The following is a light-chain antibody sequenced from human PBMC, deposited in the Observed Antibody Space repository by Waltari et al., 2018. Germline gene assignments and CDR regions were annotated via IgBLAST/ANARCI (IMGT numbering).Light chain of an antibody. CDR1: QSVSSN. CDR2: AAS. CDR3: QQRSTWPEVT. Sequence: EIVLPQSPATLSLSPGERATLSCRASQSVSSNLAWYQHKPGQTPRLLIYAASNRATGIPARFSGSGSGTDFTLTISSLEPEDVAVYYCQQRSTWPEVTFGPGTKVDIK. V-gene: IGKV3-11*01. J-gene: IGKJ3*01.